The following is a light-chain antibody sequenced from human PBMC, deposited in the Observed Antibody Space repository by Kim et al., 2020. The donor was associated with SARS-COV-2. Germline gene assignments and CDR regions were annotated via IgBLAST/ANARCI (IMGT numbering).Light chain of an antibody. CDR2: DAS. V-gene: IGKV3-11*01. CDR3: QQRNSWPPAVT. Sequence: PGERAPLSCRASQSIGTYLAWYQQKPGQAPRLLVYDASNRATGVPDRFSGSGSGTDFTLTISSLEPEDFSIYYCQQRNSWPPAVTFGGGTKVDIK. CDR1: QSIGTY. J-gene: IGKJ4*01.